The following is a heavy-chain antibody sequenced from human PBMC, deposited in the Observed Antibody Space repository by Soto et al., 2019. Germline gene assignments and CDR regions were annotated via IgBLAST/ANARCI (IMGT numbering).Heavy chain of an antibody. CDR1: GFTFSSCG. Sequence: QVQLVESGGGVVQPGRSLRLSCAASGFTFSSCGMHWVRQAPGKGLEWVAVISYDGSNKYYVDSVKGRFTISRDNSKNALYLQIHSLRAEDTAVYYCALPRYSSSSWYGYFQHWGQGILVTVSS. D-gene: IGHD6-13*01. V-gene: IGHV3-30*03. CDR3: ALPRYSSSSWYGYFQH. J-gene: IGHJ1*01. CDR2: ISYDGSNK.